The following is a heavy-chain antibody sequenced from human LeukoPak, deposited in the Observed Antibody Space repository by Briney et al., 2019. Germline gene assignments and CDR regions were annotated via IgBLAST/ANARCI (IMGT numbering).Heavy chain of an antibody. D-gene: IGHD3-3*01. CDR1: GFSFSSYN. V-gene: IGHV3-21*04. J-gene: IGHJ4*02. Sequence: PGGSLRLSCEASGFSFSSYNMDWVRQTPGKGLEWISSITTSSTYTFYADSVKGRFTISRDNARNSLYLQMNSLRAEDTAVYYCVRSSKWLLSRRFDYWGQGTLVTVSS. CDR3: VRSSKWLLSRRFDY. CDR2: ITTSSTYT.